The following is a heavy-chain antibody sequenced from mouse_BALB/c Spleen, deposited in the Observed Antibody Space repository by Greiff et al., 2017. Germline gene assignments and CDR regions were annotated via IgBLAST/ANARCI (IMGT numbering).Heavy chain of an antibody. Sequence: LQQPGSELVRPGASVKLSCKASGYTFTSYWMHWVKQRHGQGLEWIGNIYPGSGSTNYDEKFKSKGTLTVDTSSSTAYMHLSSLTSEDSAVYYCTRGGNSHAMDYWGQGTSVTVSS. CDR1: GYTFTSYW. CDR3: TRGGNSHAMDY. J-gene: IGHJ4*01. D-gene: IGHD2-1*01. CDR2: IYPGSGST. V-gene: IGHV1S22*01.